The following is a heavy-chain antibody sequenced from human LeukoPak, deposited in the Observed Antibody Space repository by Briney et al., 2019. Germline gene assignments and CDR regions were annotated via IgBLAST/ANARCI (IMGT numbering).Heavy chain of an antibody. D-gene: IGHD1-1*01. CDR3: AKPTRNWLTDC. J-gene: IGHJ4*02. V-gene: IGHV3-23*01. CDR1: EFTFSNYP. CDR2: ISGSGGST. Sequence: GGSLRLSCAASEFTFSNYPMSWVRQAPGKGLEWVSAISGSGGSTYYADSVKGRFTISRDNSKNTLYLQMNGLRAEDAAVYYCAKPTRNWLTDCWGQGTLVTVSS.